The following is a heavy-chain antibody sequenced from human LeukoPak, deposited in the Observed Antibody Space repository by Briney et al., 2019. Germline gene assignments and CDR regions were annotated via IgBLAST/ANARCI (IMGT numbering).Heavy chain of an antibody. D-gene: IGHD3-3*01. CDR2: IYPGDSDT. CDR1: AYSFTSYW. V-gene: IGHV5-51*03. J-gene: IGHJ3*02. Sequence: GESLKICCKGSAYSFTSYWIGWVRHMPVKVLECMGIIYPGDSDTRYSPSFQGQVTNSADKSISTAYLQWSSLKASDTAMYYCATGVVIMPTDAFDIWGQGTMVTVSS. CDR3: ATGVVIMPTDAFDI.